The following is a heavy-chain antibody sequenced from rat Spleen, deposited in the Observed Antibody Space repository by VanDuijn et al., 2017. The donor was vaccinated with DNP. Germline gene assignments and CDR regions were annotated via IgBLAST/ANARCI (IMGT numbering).Heavy chain of an antibody. Sequence: EVQLQESGPGLVKPSQSLSLTCSVTGYSITSSYRWNWLRKFPGNKLEWMGSVNSAGTTNYNQSLKSRISITRDTSKNQLFLQVNSVTTEDTATYYCARWPGYNPPYAMDAWGQGTSVTVSS. CDR3: ARWPGYNPPYAMDA. CDR2: VNSAGTT. CDR1: GYSITSSYR. V-gene: IGHV3-3*01. D-gene: IGHD1-4*01. J-gene: IGHJ4*01.